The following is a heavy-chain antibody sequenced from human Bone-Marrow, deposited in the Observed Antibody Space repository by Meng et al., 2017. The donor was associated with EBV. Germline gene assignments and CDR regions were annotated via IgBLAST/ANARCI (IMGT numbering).Heavy chain of an antibody. V-gene: IGHV4-59*01. J-gene: IGHJ5*02. CDR3: ARSGYGDYGGGDNWFDP. D-gene: IGHD4-17*01. CDR1: VGSLSSYY. CDR2: IYYSGTT. Sequence: AQRQEPGPGSAKPSETLSLARTVFVGSLSSYYWSWIRQPPGKGLEWIGYIYYSGTTNYIPSLKSRVTISVDTSKNQFSLKLSSVTAADTAVYYCARSGYGDYGGGDNWFDPWGQGTLVTVSS.